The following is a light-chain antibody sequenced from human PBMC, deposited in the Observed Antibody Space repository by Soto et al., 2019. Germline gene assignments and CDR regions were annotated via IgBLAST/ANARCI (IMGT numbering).Light chain of an antibody. CDR3: GSYTGSIYV. CDR1: SSNIGSNP. CDR2: TNN. V-gene: IGLV1-44*01. J-gene: IGLJ1*01. Sequence: QSVLTQPPSASGTPGQRVTISCSGGSSNIGSNPVNWYQQLPGTAPKLLIYTNNQRPSGVLDRFSASKSGTSASLAISGLQSEDEADYYCGSYTGSIYVFGTGTKVTVL.